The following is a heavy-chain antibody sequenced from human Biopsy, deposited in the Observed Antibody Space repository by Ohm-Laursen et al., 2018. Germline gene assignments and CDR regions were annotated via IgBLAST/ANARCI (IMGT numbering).Heavy chain of an antibody. CDR3: ARRPYTRDNWFDP. J-gene: IGHJ5*02. CDR1: GGSLSLSY. V-gene: IGHV4-4*08. D-gene: IGHD2-2*01. CDR2: IYSSGGT. Sequence: SDTLSLTCNVSGGSLSLSYWSWIRQPPGKGLEWIGYIYSSGGTDYNPSLKSRVTISLDTSKNQFSLTLTSVTVADTAIYYCARRPYTRDNWFDPWGQRTLVTVSS.